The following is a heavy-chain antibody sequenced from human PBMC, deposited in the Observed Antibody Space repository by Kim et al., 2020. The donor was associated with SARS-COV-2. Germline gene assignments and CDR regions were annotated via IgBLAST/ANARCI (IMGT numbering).Heavy chain of an antibody. CDR2: IRSKAYGGTT. J-gene: IGHJ3*02. CDR3: TRVHYDILTGYYKGPDAFDI. D-gene: IGHD3-9*01. Sequence: GGSLRLSCTASGFTFGDYAMSWFRLAPGKGLEWVGFIRSKAYGGTTEYAASVKGRFTISRDDSKSIAYLQMNSLKTEDTAVYYCTRVHYDILTGYYKGPDAFDIWGQGTMVTVSS. CDR1: GFTFGDYA. V-gene: IGHV3-49*03.